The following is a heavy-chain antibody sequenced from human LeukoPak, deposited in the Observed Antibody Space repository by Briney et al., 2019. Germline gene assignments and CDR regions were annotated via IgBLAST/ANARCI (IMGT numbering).Heavy chain of an antibody. CDR1: GFTVSSNY. J-gene: IGHJ4*02. D-gene: IGHD6-19*01. CDR2: IYSGGST. CDR3: AREAGSGQY. V-gene: IGHV3-53*01. Sequence: GGSLRLSWAASGFTVSSNYMSWVRQAPGKGLEWVSVIYSGGSTYYADSVKGRFTISRDNSKNTLYLQMNSLRAEDTAVYYCAREAGSGQYWGQGTLVTVSS.